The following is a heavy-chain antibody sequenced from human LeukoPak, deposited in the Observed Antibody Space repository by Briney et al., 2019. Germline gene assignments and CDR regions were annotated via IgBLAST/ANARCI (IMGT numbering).Heavy chain of an antibody. V-gene: IGHV4-59*08. J-gene: IGHJ3*02. Sequence: PSETLSLTCTVSSGSMRDYHWSWIRQPPGKGLEWLGHVFYSGTTNYNASLMSRHTISLDTTKNQFSLDLDSVTAADTATYYCARHSLEWELLGNDAFDIWGQGTMVAVSS. CDR3: ARHSLEWELLGNDAFDI. CDR1: SGSMRDYH. CDR2: VFYSGTT. D-gene: IGHD1-26*01.